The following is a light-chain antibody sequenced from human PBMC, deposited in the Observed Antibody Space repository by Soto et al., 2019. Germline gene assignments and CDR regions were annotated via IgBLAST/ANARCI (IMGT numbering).Light chain of an antibody. CDR2: AAS. V-gene: IGKV1D-12*01. J-gene: IGKJ1*01. CDR3: QQANSFPRT. Sequence: DIQMTQSPSSVSASVGDIVTITRRASQAISTWLAWYQQKPGKAPKLLIYAASNLQTGVPSRFSGSGSGTDFTLTISRLQPEDFTTYYCQQANSFPRTFGQGTKGEIK. CDR1: QAISTW.